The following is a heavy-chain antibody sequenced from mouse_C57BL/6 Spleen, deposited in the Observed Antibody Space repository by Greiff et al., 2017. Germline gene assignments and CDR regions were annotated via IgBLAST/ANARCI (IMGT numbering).Heavy chain of an antibody. CDR1: GYTFTSYW. J-gene: IGHJ4*01. CDR3: ARDYGSSPRDY. D-gene: IGHD1-1*01. CDR2: IDPSDSYT. V-gene: IGHV1-69*01. Sequence: QVQLQQSGAELVMPGASVKLSCKASGYTFTSYWMHWVKQRPGQGLEWIGEIDPSDSYTNYNQKFKGKSTLTVDKSSSTAYMQRSSLTSEDSAVYYCARDYGSSPRDYWGQGTSVTVSS.